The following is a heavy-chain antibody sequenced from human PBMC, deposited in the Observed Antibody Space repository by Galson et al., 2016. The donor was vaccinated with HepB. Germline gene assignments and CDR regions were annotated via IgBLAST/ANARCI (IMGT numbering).Heavy chain of an antibody. CDR3: ARMRYSSGWLDGFDI. CDR2: ISSGSAYR. CDR1: GFSFSTYS. J-gene: IGHJ3*02. D-gene: IGHD6-19*01. Sequence: SLRLSCAASGFSFSTYSMNWVRQAPGKGLEWVSSISSGSAYRYYADSVKGRFTISRDNAKKSLYLQMNSLRAEDTAVYYCARMRYSSGWLDGFDIWGQGTMVTVSS. V-gene: IGHV3-21*01.